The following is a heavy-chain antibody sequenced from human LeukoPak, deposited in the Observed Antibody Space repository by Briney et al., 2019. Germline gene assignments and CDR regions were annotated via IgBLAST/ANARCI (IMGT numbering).Heavy chain of an antibody. CDR1: GYAFTRYY. J-gene: IGHJ4*02. V-gene: IGHV1-46*01. D-gene: IGHD3-3*01. Sequence: ASVKVSCKASGYAFTRYYIHWVRQAPGQGLEWMGIINPSDGSANYAQKFQGRVTVTRDTSTSTVYMDLSSLRSEDTAVYYCAREEEWLLPHPHYFDSWGQGILVTVSS. CDR2: INPSDGSA. CDR3: AREEEWLLPHPHYFDS.